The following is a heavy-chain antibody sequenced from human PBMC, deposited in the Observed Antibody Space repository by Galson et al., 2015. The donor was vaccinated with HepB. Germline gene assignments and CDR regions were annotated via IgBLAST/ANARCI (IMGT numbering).Heavy chain of an antibody. D-gene: IGHD4-23*01. CDR3: AREGYGGIDAFDI. J-gene: IGHJ3*02. V-gene: IGHV1-18*04. Sequence: SCKASGYTFRNFVINWVRQAPGQELEWMGRISVYNGDTSFAQNPQVRVTLTTETSSNTAYMELRSLRPDDTALYYCAREGYGGIDAFDIWGQGTMVIVSS. CDR2: ISVYNGDT. CDR1: GYTFRNFV.